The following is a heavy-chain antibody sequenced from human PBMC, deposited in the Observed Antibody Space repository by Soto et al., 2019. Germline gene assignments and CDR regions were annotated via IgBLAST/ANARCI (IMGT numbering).Heavy chain of an antibody. CDR1: GFTLSSYA. V-gene: IGHV3-23*01. CDR2: ISGSGGSA. D-gene: IGHD1-26*01. Sequence: EVQLLESGGGLVQPGGSLRLSCAASGFTLSSYAMSGGCQAPGKGLEWVSSISGSGGSAYYADSVKGRFSISRDNSKNTLRLQMNSLRADDTAVYYCAKDGASGSYPPYYYFGMDVWGQGTTVTVSS. CDR3: AKDGASGSYPPYYYFGMDV. J-gene: IGHJ6*02.